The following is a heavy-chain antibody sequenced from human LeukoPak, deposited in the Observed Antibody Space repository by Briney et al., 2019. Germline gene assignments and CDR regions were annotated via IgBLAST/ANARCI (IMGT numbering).Heavy chain of an antibody. CDR3: ARVTRTHDAFDV. D-gene: IGHD2-21*02. J-gene: IGHJ3*01. V-gene: IGHV4-59*01. CDR1: GDSINGYF. CDR2: IYSRGTT. Sequence: PSETLSLTCTVSGDSINGYFWTWIRQPPGKGLEWLGYIYSRGTTAYNPSLESRLTMSTDTSKNQFSLTLRSVTTADTAVYFCARVTRTHDAFDVWGQPIMVTVSS.